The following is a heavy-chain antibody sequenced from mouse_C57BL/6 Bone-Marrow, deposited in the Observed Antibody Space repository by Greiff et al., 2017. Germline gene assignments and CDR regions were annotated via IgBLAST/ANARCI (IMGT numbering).Heavy chain of an antibody. Sequence: HVQLQQPGAELVMPGASVKLSCKASGYTFTSYWMHWVKQRPGQGLEWIGEIDPSDSYTNYNQTFKGKSTLTVDKSSSTAYMQLSSLTSEDAAVYYCERGERFAYWGQGTLVTVSA. J-gene: IGHJ3*01. CDR3: ERGERFAY. V-gene: IGHV1-69*01. CDR1: GYTFTSYW. CDR2: IDPSDSYT.